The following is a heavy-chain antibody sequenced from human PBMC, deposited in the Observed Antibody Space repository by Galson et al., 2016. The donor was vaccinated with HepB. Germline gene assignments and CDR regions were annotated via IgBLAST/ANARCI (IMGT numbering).Heavy chain of an antibody. J-gene: IGHJ3*02. D-gene: IGHD6-6*01. CDR2: WKSSEI. CDR3: VTDPSYRSSVRAFDI. V-gene: IGHV3-9*01. Sequence: SLRLSCADSGFTFDDYVMHWVRQVPGKGLEWVSGWKSSEINCADSVKGRFTISRDNTKKSLYLQMNSLRVEDTALYYCVTDPSYRSSVRAFDIWGRGTMVTVSS. CDR1: GFTFDDYV.